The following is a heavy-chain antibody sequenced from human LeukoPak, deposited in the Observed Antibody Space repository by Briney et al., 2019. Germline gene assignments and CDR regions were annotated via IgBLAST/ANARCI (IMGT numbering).Heavy chain of an antibody. CDR3: AKNMPTAVTRRWVDY. D-gene: IGHD2-15*01. CDR1: GLTGSSLH. CDR2: VSGSGTTT. Sequence: PGGSLRFSSSASGLTGSSLHMGRDRQAPGKGLEWVSCVSGSGTTTYYADSVKGRFTISRDNSKNTLYLQMNGLRAEDTAVYYCAKNMPTAVTRRWVDYWGQGTLVTVSS. V-gene: IGHV3-23*01. J-gene: IGHJ4*02.